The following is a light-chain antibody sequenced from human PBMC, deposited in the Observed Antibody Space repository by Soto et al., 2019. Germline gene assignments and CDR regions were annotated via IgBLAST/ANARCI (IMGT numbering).Light chain of an antibody. J-gene: IGKJ4*01. Sequence: EIVLTQSPGALSLSPGERATLSCRASRSVSSNYLAWYQQKPGQAPRLLIYGASTRATDIPDRFSGSGSGTDFTLTIRRLEPEDFAVYYCQQYGSSPSLTFGGGTKVDNK. V-gene: IGKV3-20*01. CDR3: QQYGSSPSLT. CDR1: RSVSSNY. CDR2: GAS.